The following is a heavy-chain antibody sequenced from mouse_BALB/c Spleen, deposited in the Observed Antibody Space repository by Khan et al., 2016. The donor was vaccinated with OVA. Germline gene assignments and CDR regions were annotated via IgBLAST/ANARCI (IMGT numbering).Heavy chain of an antibody. Sequence: EVALVESGGGLVKPGGSLKLSCEVSGFTFSTYAMSWVRQTSEKRLEWVASISSDGDYTFYLDSVSGRFTISRDTAKNTLYLEMSSLRSADTALFYCARSPYGNFGYWGQGTLVTVSA. CDR2: ISSDGDYT. CDR1: GFTFSTYA. V-gene: IGHV5-9-3*01. J-gene: IGHJ3*02. CDR3: ARSPYGNFGY. D-gene: IGHD2-1*01.